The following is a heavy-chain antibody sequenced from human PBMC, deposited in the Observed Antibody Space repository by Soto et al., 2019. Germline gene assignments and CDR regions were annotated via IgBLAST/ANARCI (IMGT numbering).Heavy chain of an antibody. CDR2: INHVGGT. CDR3: VRIRYQLPSSVLWLDP. J-gene: IGHJ5*02. CDR1: GGFLSESY. V-gene: IGHV4-34*01. D-gene: IGHD3-16*01. Sequence: ASETLSLTCDVYGGFLSESYWTWIRQPPGKGLEWIGEINHVGGTNYNPSLKSRVTMSVDTSQNQFSLRLISVTAADTAMYFCVRIRYQLPSSVLWLDPWGQGTPVTVSS.